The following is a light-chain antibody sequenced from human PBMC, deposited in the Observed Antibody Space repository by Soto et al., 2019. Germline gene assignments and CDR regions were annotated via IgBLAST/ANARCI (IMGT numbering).Light chain of an antibody. CDR1: QSVGYH. CDR2: AAS. CDR3: QQYNNWPLT. V-gene: IGKV3-15*01. Sequence: EIVMTQSPATLSLSPGERATLSCRASQSVGYHLAWYQQKPGQAPRLLIYAASNRATGIPARFSGSGSGTEFTLTISSLQSEDFAVYYCQQYNNWPLTFGRGTKVDIK. J-gene: IGKJ4*01.